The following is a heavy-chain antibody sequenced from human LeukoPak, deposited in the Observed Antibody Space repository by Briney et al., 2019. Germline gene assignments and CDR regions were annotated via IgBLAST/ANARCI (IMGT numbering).Heavy chain of an antibody. V-gene: IGHV1-69*05. J-gene: IGHJ3*02. CDR2: IIPIFGTA. CDR1: GYSFTGYY. D-gene: IGHD3-3*01. Sequence: GASVKVSCKASGYSFTGYYMHWVRQAPGQGLEWMGGIIPIFGTANYAQKFQGRVTITTDESTSTAYMELSSLRSEDTAVYYCARDRDFWSGGPDAFDIWGQGTMVTVSS. CDR3: ARDRDFWSGGPDAFDI.